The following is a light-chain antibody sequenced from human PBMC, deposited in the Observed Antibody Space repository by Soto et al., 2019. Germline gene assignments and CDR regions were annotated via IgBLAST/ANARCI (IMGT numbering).Light chain of an antibody. CDR2: HVI. J-gene: IGLJ2*01. V-gene: IGLV2-8*01. Sequence: QSALTQPPSASGSPGQSVTISCTGTRNDVGGHNYVSWYQHHPGKAPKLMIYHVIKRPSGVPDRFSGSKSGNTASLTVSGLHAEDEADYYCSSYAGTNSVIFGGGTKLTVL. CDR1: RNDVGGHNY. CDR3: SSYAGTNSVI.